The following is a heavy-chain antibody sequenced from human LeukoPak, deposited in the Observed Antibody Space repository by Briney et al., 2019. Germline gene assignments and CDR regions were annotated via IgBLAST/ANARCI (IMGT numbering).Heavy chain of an antibody. V-gene: IGHV3-48*04. Sequence: GGSLRLSCAASGFTFSSYSMNWVRQAPGKGLEWVSYISSSSSTIYYADSVKGRFTISRDNAKNSLYLQMNSLRAEDTALYYCAKDTEEVGAGFDYWGQGSLVTVSS. CDR1: GFTFSSYS. CDR2: ISSSSSTI. D-gene: IGHD1-26*01. J-gene: IGHJ4*02. CDR3: AKDTEEVGAGFDY.